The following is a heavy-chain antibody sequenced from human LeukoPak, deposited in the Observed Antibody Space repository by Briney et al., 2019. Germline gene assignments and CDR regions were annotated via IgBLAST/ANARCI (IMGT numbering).Heavy chain of an antibody. CDR1: GSIFSNYY. CDR3: ARGHYGMDV. Sequence: GGSLRLSCAASGSIFSNYYMSWIRQGPGKGLEWVSYISRSRGDANYAHSVKGRFTISRDNAKNSLYLQMNSLRVEDTAVYYCARGHYGMDVWGQGTTVTVSS. CDR2: ISRSRGDA. J-gene: IGHJ6*02. V-gene: IGHV3-11*03.